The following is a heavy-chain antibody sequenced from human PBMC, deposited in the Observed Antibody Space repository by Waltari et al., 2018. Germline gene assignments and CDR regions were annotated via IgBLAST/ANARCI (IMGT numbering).Heavy chain of an antibody. CDR3: ASRQWLTSHFDY. CDR1: GYSISSGYY. J-gene: IGHJ4*02. D-gene: IGHD6-19*01. V-gene: IGHV4-38-2*01. Sequence: QVQLQESGPGLVKPSETLSLTCAVSGYSISSGYYWGWIRQPPGKGLEWIGSIYHSGSTYYNPSLKSRVTISVDTSKNQFSLKLSSVTAADTAVYYCASRQWLTSHFDYWGQGTLVTVSS. CDR2: IYHSGST.